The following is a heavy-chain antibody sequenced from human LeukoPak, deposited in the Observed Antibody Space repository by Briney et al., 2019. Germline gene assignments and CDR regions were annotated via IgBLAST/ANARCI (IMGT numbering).Heavy chain of an antibody. CDR3: ARSLDSSGYTGGY. V-gene: IGHV4-34*01. D-gene: IGHD3-22*01. CDR1: GGSFSGHY. Sequence: PSETLSLTCAVYGGSFSGHYWSWIRQPPGQGLEWIGEINHSGSTNYNPSLKSRVTISVDTSKNQFSLKLSSVTAADTAVYYCARSLDSSGYTGGYWGQGTLVTASS. J-gene: IGHJ4*02. CDR2: INHSGST.